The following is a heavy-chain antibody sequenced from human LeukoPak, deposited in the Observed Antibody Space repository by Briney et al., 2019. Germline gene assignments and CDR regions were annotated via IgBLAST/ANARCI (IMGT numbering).Heavy chain of an antibody. CDR2: TYYRSKWYN. CDR1: GDSVSSNSAA. D-gene: IGHD2-2*02. Sequence: SQTLSLTCAISGDSVSSNSAAWNWIRQSPSRGLEWLGRTYYRSKWYNDYAVSVKSRITINPDTSKNQFSLQLNSVTPEDTAVYYCARDSLCCSSTSCYRVPFDYWGQGTLVTVSS. J-gene: IGHJ4*02. CDR3: ARDSLCCSSTSCYRVPFDY. V-gene: IGHV6-1*01.